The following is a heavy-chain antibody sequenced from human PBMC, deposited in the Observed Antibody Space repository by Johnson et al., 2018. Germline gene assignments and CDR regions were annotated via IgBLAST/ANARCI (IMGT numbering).Heavy chain of an antibody. J-gene: IGHJ6*02. CDR3: ARARSWGIQLYYYYYGMDV. V-gene: IGHV3-30*03. D-gene: IGHD5-18*01. CDR1: GFTFSSYG. Sequence: QVQLVESGGGVVQPGRSLRLSCAASGFTFSSYGMHWVRQAPGKGLEWVAVISYDGSNKYYADSVKGRFTISRDNSKNTLYLQMNSLRAEDTAGYYCARARSWGIQLYYYYYGMDVWGQGTTVTVSS. CDR2: ISYDGSNK.